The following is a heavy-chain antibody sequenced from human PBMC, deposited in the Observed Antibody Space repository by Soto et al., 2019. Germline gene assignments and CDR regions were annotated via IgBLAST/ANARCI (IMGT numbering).Heavy chain of an antibody. CDR3: AKEMRFGEFVVDY. V-gene: IGHV3-30*18. J-gene: IGHJ4*02. Sequence: GGSLRLSCAASGFTFSSYGMHWVRQAPGKGLEWVAVISYDGSNKYYADSVKGRFTISRDNSKNTLYLQMNSLRAEDTAVYYCAKEMRFGEFVVDYWGQGTLVTVSS. CDR1: GFTFSSYG. D-gene: IGHD3-10*01. CDR2: ISYDGSNK.